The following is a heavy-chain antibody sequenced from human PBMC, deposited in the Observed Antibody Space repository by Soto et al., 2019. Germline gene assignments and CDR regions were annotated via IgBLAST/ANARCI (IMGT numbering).Heavy chain of an antibody. D-gene: IGHD5-12*01. CDR1: GFTFSSYS. V-gene: IGHV3-21*01. CDR3: ARASSGYAERDYYYYYYMDV. CDR2: ISSSSSYT. J-gene: IGHJ6*03. Sequence: EVQLVESGGGLVKPGGSLRLSCAASGFTFSSYSMNWVRQAPGKGLEWVSSISSSSSYTYYADSVMGRFTISRDNAKNSLYLQMNSLRAEDTAVYYCARASSGYAERDYYYYYYMDVWGKGTTVTVSS.